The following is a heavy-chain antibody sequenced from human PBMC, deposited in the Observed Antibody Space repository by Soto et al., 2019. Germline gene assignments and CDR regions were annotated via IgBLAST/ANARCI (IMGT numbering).Heavy chain of an antibody. J-gene: IGHJ5*02. V-gene: IGHV4-39*01. CDR3: ARHGSGSYYNNWFDP. CDR2: IYYSGST. D-gene: IGHD3-10*01. Sequence: QLQLQESGPGLVKPSETLSLTCTVSGGSISSSTYYWGWIRQPPGKGLERIGSIYYSGSTYYNPSLKSRVTISVDTSKNQFSLKLISVTVADTAVYYCARHGSGSYYNNWFDPWAQGTLVTVSS. CDR1: GGSISSSTYY.